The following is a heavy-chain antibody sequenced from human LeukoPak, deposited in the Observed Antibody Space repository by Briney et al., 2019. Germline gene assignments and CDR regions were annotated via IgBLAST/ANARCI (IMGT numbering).Heavy chain of an antibody. J-gene: IGHJ4*02. V-gene: IGHV4-38-2*02. CDR2: IYHSGST. Sequence: KPSETLSLTCTVSGGSISSGYYWGWIRQPPGKGLEWIGSIYHSGSTYYNPSLKSRVTISVDTSKNQFSLKLSSVTAADTAVYYCARVGYSGYEPYDYWGQGTLVTVSS. CDR1: GGSISSGYY. CDR3: ARVGYSGYEPYDY. D-gene: IGHD5-12*01.